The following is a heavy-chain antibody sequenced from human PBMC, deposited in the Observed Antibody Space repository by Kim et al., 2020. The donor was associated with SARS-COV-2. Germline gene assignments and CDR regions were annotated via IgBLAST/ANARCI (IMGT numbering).Heavy chain of an antibody. CDR1: GFTFDDYT. CDR3: AKDRVPLGYCSSTSCYGGMDV. CDR2: ISWDGGST. J-gene: IGHJ6*02. Sequence: GGSLRLSCAASGFTFDDYTMHWVRQAPGKGLEWVSLISWDGGSTYYADSVKGRFTISRDNSKNSLYLQMNSLRTEDTALYYCAKDRVPLGYCSSTSCYGGMDVWGQGTTVTVSS. D-gene: IGHD2-2*01. V-gene: IGHV3-43*01.